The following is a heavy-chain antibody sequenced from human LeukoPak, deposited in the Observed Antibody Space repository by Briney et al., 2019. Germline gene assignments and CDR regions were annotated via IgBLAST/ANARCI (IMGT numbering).Heavy chain of an antibody. V-gene: IGHV1-8*01. D-gene: IGHD2-15*01. CDR3: ARGGRSGPHSGGSCLFDY. J-gene: IGHJ4*02. CDR1: GYTFTSYD. Sequence: GASVKVSCKASGYTFTSYDINWVRQATGQGLEWMGWMNPNSGNTGYAQKFQGRVTMTRNTSISTAYMELSSLRSEDTAVYYCARGGRSGPHSGGSCLFDYWGQGTLVTVSS. CDR2: MNPNSGNT.